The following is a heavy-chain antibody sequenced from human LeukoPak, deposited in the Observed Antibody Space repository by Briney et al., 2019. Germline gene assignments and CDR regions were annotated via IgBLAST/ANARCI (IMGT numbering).Heavy chain of an antibody. CDR3: ARDHSGSAGLHFDY. CDR1: GYTLTELS. V-gene: IGHV1-18*01. D-gene: IGHD6-6*01. CDR2: ISAYNGNT. J-gene: IGHJ4*02. Sequence: GASVKVSCKVSGYTLTELSMHWVRQAPGQGLEWMGWISAYNGNTNYAQKLQGRVTMTTDTSTSTAYMELRSLRSDDTAVYYCARDHSGSAGLHFDYWGQGTLVTVSS.